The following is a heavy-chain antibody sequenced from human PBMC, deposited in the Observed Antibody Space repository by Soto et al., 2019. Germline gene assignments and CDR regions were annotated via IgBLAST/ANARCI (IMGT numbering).Heavy chain of an antibody. CDR3: ERDYYDSSGFTNFDY. Sequence: GGSLRLSCAASGFTFSSYAMHWVRQAPGKGLEWVAVISYDGSNKYYADSVKGRFTISRDNSKNTLYLQMNSLRAEDTAVYYCERDYYDSSGFTNFDYWGQGTLVTVSS. V-gene: IGHV3-30-3*01. CDR2: ISYDGSNK. J-gene: IGHJ4*02. D-gene: IGHD3-22*01. CDR1: GFTFSSYA.